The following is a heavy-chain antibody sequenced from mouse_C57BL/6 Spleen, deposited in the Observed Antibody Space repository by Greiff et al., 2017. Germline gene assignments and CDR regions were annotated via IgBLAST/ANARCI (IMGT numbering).Heavy chain of an antibody. CDR1: GYSFTDYN. J-gene: IGHJ4*01. D-gene: IGHD1-1*02. Sequence: EVKLMESGPELVKPGASVKISCKASGYSFTDYNMNWVKQSNGKSLEWIGVINPNYGTTSYNQKFKGKATLTVDLSSSTAYMQLNSLTSEDSAVYYCAREGDSTMGCRAMDYWGQGTSVTVSS. CDR3: AREGDSTMGCRAMDY. CDR2: INPNYGTT. V-gene: IGHV1-39*01.